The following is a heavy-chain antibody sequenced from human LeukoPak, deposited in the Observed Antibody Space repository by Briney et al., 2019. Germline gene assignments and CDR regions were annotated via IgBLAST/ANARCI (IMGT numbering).Heavy chain of an antibody. J-gene: IGHJ6*03. V-gene: IGHV1-2*02. CDR2: INPNSGGT. CDR3: ARDQRSSSWYFYYYYMDV. D-gene: IGHD6-13*01. CDR1: GYTFTGYF. Sequence: ASVKVSCKASGYTFTGYFMHWVRQAPGQGLEWMGWINPNSGGTNYAQKFQGRVTMTRDTSISTAYMELSRLRSDGTAVYYCARDQRSSSWYFYYYYMDVWGKGTTVTVSS.